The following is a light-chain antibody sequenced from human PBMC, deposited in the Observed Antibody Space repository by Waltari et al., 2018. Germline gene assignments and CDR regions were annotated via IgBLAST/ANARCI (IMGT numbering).Light chain of an antibody. CDR3: SSYITTNTLEL. J-gene: IGLJ3*02. CDR1: SSDVGTYNY. Sequence: QSALTQPASVSGSPGQSITISCTGTSSDVGTYNYVSWYQQRPGKAPKLLIYDVSYRPSGVSYRFSGSKSGNTASLTISGLQAEDEADYYCSSYITTNTLELFGGGTSLTVL. V-gene: IGLV2-14*03. CDR2: DVS.